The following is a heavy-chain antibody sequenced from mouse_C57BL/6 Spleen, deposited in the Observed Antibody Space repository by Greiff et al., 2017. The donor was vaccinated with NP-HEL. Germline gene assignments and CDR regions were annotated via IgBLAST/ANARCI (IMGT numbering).Heavy chain of an antibody. J-gene: IGHJ4*01. D-gene: IGHD2-12*01. CDR3: ARREGAYYTFYYAMDY. CDR2: IYPSDSET. CDR1: GYTFTSYW. Sequence: QVQLQQPGAELVRPGSSVKLSCKASGYTFTSYWMDWVKQRPGQGLEWIGNIYPSDSETHYNQKFKDKATLTVDKSSSTAYMQLSSLTSEDSAVYYCARREGAYYTFYYAMDYWGQGTSVTVSS. V-gene: IGHV1-61*01.